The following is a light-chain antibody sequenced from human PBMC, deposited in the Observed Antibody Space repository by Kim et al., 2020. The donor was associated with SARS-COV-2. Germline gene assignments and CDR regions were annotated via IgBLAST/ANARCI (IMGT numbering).Light chain of an antibody. J-gene: IGKJ5*01. CDR1: QDITNN. Sequence: ASVGDRVTIPCRASQDITNNLGWYQQKPGKAPKRLIYAASSLQSGVPSRFSGSGSGTEFTLTITSLQPEDFATYYCLQHNKYPITFGQGTRLEIK. CDR2: AAS. V-gene: IGKV1-17*01. CDR3: LQHNKYPIT.